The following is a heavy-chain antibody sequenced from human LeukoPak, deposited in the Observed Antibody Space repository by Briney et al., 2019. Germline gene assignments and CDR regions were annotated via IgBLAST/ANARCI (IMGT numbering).Heavy chain of an antibody. Sequence: PGRSLRLSCAASGLTFSSYGMHWVRQAPGKGLKWVAVISYDGSNQYYADSVKGRFTISRDNSKNTLYLQMNSLRGADTAVYYCAKAHTVTTLYWFDPWGQGTLVTVSS. D-gene: IGHD4-17*01. J-gene: IGHJ5*02. CDR3: AKAHTVTTLYWFDP. CDR1: GLTFSSYG. CDR2: ISYDGSNQ. V-gene: IGHV3-30*18.